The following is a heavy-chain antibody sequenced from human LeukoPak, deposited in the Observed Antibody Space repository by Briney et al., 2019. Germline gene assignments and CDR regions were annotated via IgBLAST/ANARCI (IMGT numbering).Heavy chain of an antibody. V-gene: IGHV3-23*01. J-gene: IGHJ6*03. CDR2: ISGSGGST. CDR3: AKDARYCSSTSCYYYYYMDV. D-gene: IGHD2-2*01. Sequence: GGSLRLSCAASGFTFSSYAMSWVRQAPGKGLEWVSAISGSGGSTYYADSVKGRFTISRDNSKNTLYLQMNSLRAEDTAVYYCAKDARYCSSTSCYYYYYMDVWGKGTTVTVSS. CDR1: GFTFSSYA.